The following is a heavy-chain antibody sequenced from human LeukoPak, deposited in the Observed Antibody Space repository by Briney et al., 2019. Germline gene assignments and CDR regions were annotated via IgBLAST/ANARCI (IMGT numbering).Heavy chain of an antibody. D-gene: IGHD3-16*02. CDR2: IYPGDSDT. J-gene: IGHJ4*02. V-gene: IGHV5-51*01. CDR1: GYIFTSYW. CDR3: ARTYVWGSYRTFDY. Sequence: GASLQVSCQGSGYIFTSYWIGWVRQLPGKGLEWMGIIYPGDSDTRYSPSFHGQVTISADKSISTAYLQWSSLKASDTAMYYCARTYVWGSYRTFDYWGQGTLVTVSS.